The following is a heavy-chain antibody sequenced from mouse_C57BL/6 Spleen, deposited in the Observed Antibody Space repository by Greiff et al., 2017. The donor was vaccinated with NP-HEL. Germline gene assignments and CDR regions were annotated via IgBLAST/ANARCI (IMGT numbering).Heavy chain of an antibody. CDR1: GFTFSSYA. J-gene: IGHJ3*01. CDR2: VSDGGSYT. V-gene: IGHV5-4*01. Sequence: DVKLVEPGGGLVKPGGSLKLSCAASGFTFSSYAMSWVRQTPEKRLEWVATVSDGGSYTYYPDNVKGRFTISRDNAKNNLYLQMSHLKSEDTAMYYCAGDEYYGSWGQGTLVTVSA. CDR3: AGDEYYGS. D-gene: IGHD1-1*01.